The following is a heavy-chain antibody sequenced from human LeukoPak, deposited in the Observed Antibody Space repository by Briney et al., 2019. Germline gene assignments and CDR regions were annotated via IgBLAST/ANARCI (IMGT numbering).Heavy chain of an antibody. D-gene: IGHD3-10*01. CDR1: GYTFTGYY. J-gene: IGHJ5*02. Sequence: GASVKVSCKASGYTFTGYYMHGVRQAPRHGVEWMEGIIPIFRTANYAQKFQGRVTITGDESTSTAYMELSSLRSEDTAVYYCARESTRTMVRGVLNWFDPWGEGTLVTVSS. CDR2: IIPIFRTA. CDR3: ARESTRTMVRGVLNWFDP. V-gene: IGHV1-69*13.